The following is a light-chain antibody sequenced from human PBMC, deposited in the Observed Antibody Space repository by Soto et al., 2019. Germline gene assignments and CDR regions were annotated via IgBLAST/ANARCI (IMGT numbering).Light chain of an antibody. CDR1: QSVSSSF. CDR3: QQYSHLIT. CDR2: GAS. J-gene: IGKJ5*01. Sequence: EIVLTQSPGTLSLSPGERATLSCRASQSVSSSFLAWYQQKPGQAPRLLIYGASSRATGSPDRFSGGGSGTDFTLTISRLEPEDIATYYCQQYSHLITFGQGTRLEIK. V-gene: IGKV3-20*01.